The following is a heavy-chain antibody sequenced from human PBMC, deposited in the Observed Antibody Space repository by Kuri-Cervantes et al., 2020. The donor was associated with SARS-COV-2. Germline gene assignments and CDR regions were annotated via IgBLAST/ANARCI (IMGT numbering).Heavy chain of an antibody. Sequence: ASVKVSCKASGYTFTGYYMHWVRQAPGQGLEWMGWINPNSGGTNYAQKFQGRVTMTRDTSISTAYMELSRLRSDDTAVYYCARMTTKQQLVPQGFDYWGQGTLVTVSS. CDR3: ARMTTKQQLVPQGFDY. V-gene: IGHV1-2*02. CDR1: GYTFTGYY. J-gene: IGHJ4*02. CDR2: INPNSGGT. D-gene: IGHD6-13*01.